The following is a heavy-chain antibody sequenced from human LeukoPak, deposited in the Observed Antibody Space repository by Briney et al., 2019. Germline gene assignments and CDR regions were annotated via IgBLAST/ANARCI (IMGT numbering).Heavy chain of an antibody. Sequence: GGSLRLSCAASGFTFSSYGMHWVRQAPGKGLEWVSSISSSSSYIYYADSVKGRFTISRDNAKNSLYLQMNSLRAEDTAVYYCARLLWRDPIPSYGMDVWGQGTTVTVSS. J-gene: IGHJ6*02. CDR2: ISSSSSYI. CDR3: ARLLWRDPIPSYGMDV. V-gene: IGHV3-21*01. CDR1: GFTFSSYG. D-gene: IGHD3-10*01.